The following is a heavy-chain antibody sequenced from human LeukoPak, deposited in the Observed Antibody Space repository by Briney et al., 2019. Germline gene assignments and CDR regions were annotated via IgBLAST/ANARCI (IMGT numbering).Heavy chain of an antibody. CDR3: ARGAGISEWLPGVYYYGMDV. CDR2: INPNGGGT. CDR1: GYTFTGYY. Sequence: ASVKVSCKASGYTFTGYYMHWVRQAPGQGLEWMGWINPNGGGTNYAQKFQGRVTMTRDTSISTAYMELSRLRSDDTAVYYCARGAGISEWLPGVYYYGMDVWGQGTTVTVSS. D-gene: IGHD3-3*01. J-gene: IGHJ6*02. V-gene: IGHV1-2*02.